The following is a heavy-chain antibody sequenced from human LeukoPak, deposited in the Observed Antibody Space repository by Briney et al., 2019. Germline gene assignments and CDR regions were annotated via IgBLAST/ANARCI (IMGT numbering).Heavy chain of an antibody. D-gene: IGHD5-18*01. CDR1: GGSISSSTYY. CDR2: ISVTVSST. Sequence: ETLSLTCTVSGGSISSSTYYWGWIRQPPGKGLEWVSTISVTVSSTYYADSVKGRFTISRDNSKNTLYLQMNSLRADDTAVYYCAGGSRGYSSGGNYWGQGTLVTVSS. J-gene: IGHJ4*02. V-gene: IGHV3-23*01. CDR3: AGGSRGYSSGGNY.